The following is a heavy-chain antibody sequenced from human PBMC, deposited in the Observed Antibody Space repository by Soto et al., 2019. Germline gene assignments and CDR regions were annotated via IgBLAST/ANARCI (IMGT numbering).Heavy chain of an antibody. CDR1: GFTFSSYA. Sequence: GGSLRLSCAASGFTFSSYAMSWVRQAPGKGLEWVSAISGSGGSTYYADSVKGRFTISRDNSKNTLYLQMNSLRAEDTAVYYCAKGASRDLYYDFWSGYYSDYWGQGTLVTVSS. CDR2: ISGSGGST. CDR3: AKGASRDLYYDFWSGYYSDY. V-gene: IGHV3-23*01. D-gene: IGHD3-3*01. J-gene: IGHJ4*02.